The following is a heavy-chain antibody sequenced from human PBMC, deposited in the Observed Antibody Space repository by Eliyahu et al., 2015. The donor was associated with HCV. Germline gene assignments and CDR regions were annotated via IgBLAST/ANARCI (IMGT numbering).Heavy chain of an antibody. CDR2: IFLGYCQ. CDR3: GHTLKRYTEHFDF. D-gene: IGHD5-12*01. V-gene: IGHV2-5*02. CDR1: GFSFTTSEVA. J-gene: IGHJ4*02. Sequence: QITLKESGPTLVKPTQTLTLTCTFSGFSFTTSEVAVGWIRQPPGQALEWLALIFLGYCQPHRPFLETRVTIAKDTSRNQVVLTMTNMGPADTATYYCGHTLKRYTEHFDFWGQGILVTVSS.